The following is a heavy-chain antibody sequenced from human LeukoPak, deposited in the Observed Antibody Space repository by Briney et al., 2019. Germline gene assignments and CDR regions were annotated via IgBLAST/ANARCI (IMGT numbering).Heavy chain of an antibody. CDR2: ISWNSGSI. J-gene: IGHJ4*02. CDR3: AKDISSSLNSFDY. Sequence: PGGSLRLSCAASGFTFDDYAMHWVRQAPGKGLEWVSGISWNSGSIGYADSVKGRFTISRDNAKNSLYLQMNSLRAEDTALYYCAKDISSSLNSFDYWGQGTLVTVSS. D-gene: IGHD6-13*01. CDR1: GFTFDDYA. V-gene: IGHV3-9*01.